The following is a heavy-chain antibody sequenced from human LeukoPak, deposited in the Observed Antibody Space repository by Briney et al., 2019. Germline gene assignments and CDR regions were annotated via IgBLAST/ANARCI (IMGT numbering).Heavy chain of an antibody. Sequence: GESLKISCKGSGYSFTNYWIGWVRQMPGKGLEWMGIIYPGDSDTRYSPSFQGQVTISADKSISTAYLQWSSLKASDTAMYYCARHQGGVVRQWLAALGYWGQGTLVTVSS. CDR3: ARHQGGVVRQWLAALGY. CDR2: IYPGDSDT. CDR1: GYSFTNYW. D-gene: IGHD6-19*01. J-gene: IGHJ4*02. V-gene: IGHV5-51*01.